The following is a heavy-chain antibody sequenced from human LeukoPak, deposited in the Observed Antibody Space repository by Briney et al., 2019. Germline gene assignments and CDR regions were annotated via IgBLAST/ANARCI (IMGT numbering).Heavy chain of an antibody. CDR2: INAGNGNT. CDR3: ARGITMVRGKSVTYYYYMDV. Sequence: ASVKVSCKASGYTFTSYAMHWVRQAPGQRLEWMGWINAGNGNTKYSQEFQGRVTMTRDTSTSTVYMELSSLRSEDTAVYYCARGITMVRGKSVTYYYYMDVWGKGTTVTISS. D-gene: IGHD3-10*01. CDR1: GYTFTSYA. J-gene: IGHJ6*03. V-gene: IGHV1-3*03.